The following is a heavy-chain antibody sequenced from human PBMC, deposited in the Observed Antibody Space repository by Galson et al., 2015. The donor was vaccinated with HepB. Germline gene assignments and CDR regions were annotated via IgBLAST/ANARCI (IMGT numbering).Heavy chain of an antibody. J-gene: IGHJ4*02. Sequence: SLRLSCAASGFTFSSYVMNWVRQAPGKGLEWVSSLNENGYSTYYAESVKGRFTISRDNSKNTLYLQMNSLRAEDTAVYYCAKSHSGYDSNTIDYWGQGTLVTVSS. V-gene: IGHV3-23*01. CDR1: GFTFSSYV. CDR3: AKSHSGYDSNTIDY. D-gene: IGHD5-12*01. CDR2: LNENGYST.